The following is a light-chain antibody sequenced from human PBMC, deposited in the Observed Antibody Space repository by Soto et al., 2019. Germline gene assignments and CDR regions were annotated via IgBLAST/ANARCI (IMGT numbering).Light chain of an antibody. J-gene: IGKJ4*01. V-gene: IGKV3-20*01. CDR1: QSVSSSF. CDR3: QQYGRSPAALP. CDR2: AAS. Sequence: EIVLTQSPGTLSLSPGERATLSCRASQSVSSSFLAWYQQKPGQAPKLLIHAASSRATGITDRFSGSGAGTAFTLTISRLEPEDVAVYFCQQYGRSPAALPFCGGTKVAIK.